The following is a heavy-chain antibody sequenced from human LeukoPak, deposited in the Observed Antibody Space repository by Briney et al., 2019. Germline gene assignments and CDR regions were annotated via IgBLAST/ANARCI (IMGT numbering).Heavy chain of an antibody. CDR2: IYYSGST. CDR1: SGSVNSGSYY. Sequence: SSETLSLTCTVSSGSVNSGSYYWNWIRQPPGKGLEWIGYIYYSGSTNYNPSLKSRVTISVDTAKNQLSLKLSSVTAADTAVYYCARRAGYTGSWYEYWGQGTLVTVSS. J-gene: IGHJ4*02. V-gene: IGHV4-61*01. D-gene: IGHD6-13*01. CDR3: ARRAGYTGSWYEY.